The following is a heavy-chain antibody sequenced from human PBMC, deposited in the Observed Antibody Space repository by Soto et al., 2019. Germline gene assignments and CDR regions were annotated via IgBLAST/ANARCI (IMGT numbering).Heavy chain of an antibody. CDR1: GFPVSKSW. J-gene: IGHJ4*02. D-gene: IGHD6-19*01. CDR3: ARVAVASRGIDY. Sequence: XGSLRLYCVASGFPVSKSWMHGVRQAPGKGLVWLSRIIGDGSGANYADSVMGRFTISRDNARNTVYLQMDSLGAEDTAVYYSARVAVASRGIDYWGQGTLVTVS. V-gene: IGHV3-74*01. CDR2: IIGDGSGA.